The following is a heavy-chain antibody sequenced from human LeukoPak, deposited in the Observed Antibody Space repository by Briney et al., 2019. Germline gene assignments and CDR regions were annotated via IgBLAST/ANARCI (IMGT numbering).Heavy chain of an antibody. Sequence: PGGSLRLSCGASGFTFNNYAMSWVRQAPGKGLEWVSGISGNAGSTDYADSVKGRFSISRDNSKNTVYLQMNSLRAEDTAIYYCAKHPVVITAAGSWFDHWGQGTRVTVSS. D-gene: IGHD2-15*01. CDR2: ISGNAGST. V-gene: IGHV3-23*01. CDR1: GFTFNNYA. CDR3: AKHPVVITAAGSWFDH. J-gene: IGHJ5*02.